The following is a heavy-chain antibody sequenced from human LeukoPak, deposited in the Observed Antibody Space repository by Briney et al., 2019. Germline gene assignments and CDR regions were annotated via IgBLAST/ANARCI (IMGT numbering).Heavy chain of an antibody. CDR2: INHSGST. CDR3: ARDMAYYDSSGYSLGWFDP. D-gene: IGHD3-22*01. CDR1: GGSFSGYY. J-gene: IGHJ5*02. Sequence: SETLSLTCAVYGGSFSGYYWSWIRQPPGKGLEWIGEINHSGSTNYNPSLKSRVTISVDTSKNQFSLKLSSVTAADTAVYYCARDMAYYDSSGYSLGWFDPWGQGTLVTVSS. V-gene: IGHV4-34*01.